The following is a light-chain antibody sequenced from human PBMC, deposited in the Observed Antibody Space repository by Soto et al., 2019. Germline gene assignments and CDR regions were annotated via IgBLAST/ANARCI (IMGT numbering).Light chain of an antibody. CDR3: QQYGRSSWT. CDR2: GAS. CDR1: QSVSSTY. J-gene: IGKJ1*01. V-gene: IGKV3-20*01. Sequence: ILLTQTQGTLSFSPGERATLSCSASQSVSSTYFACYQQQPGQAPRLLIYGASNRATGIPDRFSGSGSGTDFTLTISRLEPEDFAVYYCQQYGRSSWTLGQGTKV.